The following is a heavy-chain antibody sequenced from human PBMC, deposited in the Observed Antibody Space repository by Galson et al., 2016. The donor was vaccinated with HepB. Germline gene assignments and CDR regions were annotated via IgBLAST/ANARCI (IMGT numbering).Heavy chain of an antibody. CDR2: VTPESGVT. CDR3: ARQYWGGPSDY. J-gene: IGHJ4*02. CDR1: GYSFTAYY. V-gene: IGHV1-2*06. D-gene: IGHD2/OR15-2a*01. Sequence: SVKVSCKASGYSFTAYYLHWVRQVPGQGLEWMGRVTPESGVTIYAQKFQGRVTMTRDTSISTVYMEMTSLRIDDTAVYYCARQYWGGPSDYWGQGILVTVSS.